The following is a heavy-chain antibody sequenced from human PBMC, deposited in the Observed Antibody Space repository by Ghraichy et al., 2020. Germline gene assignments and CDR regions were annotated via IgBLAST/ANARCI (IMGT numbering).Heavy chain of an antibody. CDR1: GFSFNKYW. J-gene: IGHJ4*02. D-gene: IGHD6-19*01. CDR2: INSEGTST. Sequence: GGSLRLSCVASGFSFNKYWMHWVRQTPGKGLEWVSRINSEGTSTDYADSVRGRFIVSRDNGKKTMFLQMKSLRVEDTAVYFCARDELYSTGWDFDQCGQGTLVTVSS. CDR3: ARDELYSTGWDFDQ. V-gene: IGHV3-74*01.